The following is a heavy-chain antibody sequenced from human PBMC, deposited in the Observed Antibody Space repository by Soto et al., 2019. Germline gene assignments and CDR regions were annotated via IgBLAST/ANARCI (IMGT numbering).Heavy chain of an antibody. CDR3: ARSSGVSVAFYYSGY. CDR2: NFPGDSDI. CDR1: VWRVTTYW. V-gene: IGHV5-51*01. J-gene: IGHJ4*01. Sequence: GEALKSSDKGCVWRVTTYWIAWVRQMHKKGLEWLGINFPGDSDIRSSPSFHGQGTISAEKSITATYLQWSSLKASDTAMYYCARSSGVSVAFYYSGYSAHGTLVTVSS. D-gene: IGHD6-19*01.